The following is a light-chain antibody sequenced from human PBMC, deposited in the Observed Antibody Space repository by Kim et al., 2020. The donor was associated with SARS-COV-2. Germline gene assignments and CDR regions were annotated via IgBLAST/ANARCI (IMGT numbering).Light chain of an antibody. J-gene: IGKJ4*01. CDR2: AAS. Sequence: AIRMTQSPSSFSASTGDRVTITCRASQGISSYLAWYQQKPGKAPKLLIHAASTLQSGVPSRFSGSDSGTDFTLTISSLQSEDSATYYCQQYDSYPFTFGGGTKLEI. CDR1: QGISSY. CDR3: QQYDSYPFT. V-gene: IGKV1-8*01.